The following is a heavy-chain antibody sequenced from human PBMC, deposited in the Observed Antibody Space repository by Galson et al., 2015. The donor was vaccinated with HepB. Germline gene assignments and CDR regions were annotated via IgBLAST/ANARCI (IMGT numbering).Heavy chain of an antibody. CDR3: AKDRSPRITIFGVEIFDY. V-gene: IGHV3-30*18. D-gene: IGHD3-3*01. CDR1: GFTFSSYG. J-gene: IGHJ4*02. Sequence: SLRLSCAASGFTFSSYGMHWVRQAPGKGLERVAVISYDGSNKYYADSVKGRFTISRDNSKNTLYLQMNSLRAEDTAVYYCAKDRSPRITIFGVEIFDYWGQGTLVTVSS. CDR2: ISYDGSNK.